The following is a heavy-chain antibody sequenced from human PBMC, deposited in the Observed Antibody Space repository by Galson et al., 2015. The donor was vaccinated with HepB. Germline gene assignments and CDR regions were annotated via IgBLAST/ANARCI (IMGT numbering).Heavy chain of an antibody. CDR2: ISGAGGST. Sequence: SLRLSCAASGFTFSSYAMSWVRQAPGKGLEWVSAISGAGGSTYYADSVKGRFTISRDNSKNTLYLHMNSLRAEDTAVYYCAKGYSGSLNWFDPWGQGTLVTVSS. J-gene: IGHJ5*02. D-gene: IGHD1-26*01. CDR1: GFTFSSYA. CDR3: AKGYSGSLNWFDP. V-gene: IGHV3-23*01.